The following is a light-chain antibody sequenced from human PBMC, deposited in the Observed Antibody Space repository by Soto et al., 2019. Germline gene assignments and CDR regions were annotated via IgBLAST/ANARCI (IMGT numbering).Light chain of an antibody. CDR3: QQSYITPWT. V-gene: IGKV1-39*01. CDR2: AAS. Sequence: DIQMTQSPSSLSASVGDRVTITCRASQTISTYLNWYQQKPGKAPKLLIYAASSLQSGVPSRFSGSGSGTDFTLTISSLQPEDFATYYCQQSYITPWTFGQGTKV. J-gene: IGKJ1*01. CDR1: QTISTY.